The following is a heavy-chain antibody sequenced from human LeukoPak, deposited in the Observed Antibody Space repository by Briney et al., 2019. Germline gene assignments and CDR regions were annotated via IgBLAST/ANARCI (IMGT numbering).Heavy chain of an antibody. V-gene: IGHV3-48*03. CDR1: GFTFSSYE. J-gene: IGHJ6*03. CDR2: ISSSGSTI. D-gene: IGHD3-3*01. CDR3: ARWASARNGHEYMDV. Sequence: PGGSLRLSCAASGFTFSSYEMNWVRQAPGKGLEWVSYISSSGSTIYYADSVKGRFTISRDNAKNSLYLQMNSLRAEDTAVYYCARWASARNGHEYMDVWGKGTTVTISS.